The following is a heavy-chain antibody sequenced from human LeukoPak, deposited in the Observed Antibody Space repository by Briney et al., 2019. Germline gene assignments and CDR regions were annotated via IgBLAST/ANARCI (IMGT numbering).Heavy chain of an antibody. Sequence: ASVKVSCKASGYTFTGYYMHWVRQAPGQGLEWMGWINPNSGGTNYAQKFQGRVTMTRDTSISPAYMELSRLRSDDTAVYCCARGGYSSSWSRPAAFDPWGQGTLVTVSS. CDR3: ARGGYSSSWSRPAAFDP. V-gene: IGHV1-2*02. CDR2: INPNSGGT. CDR1: GYTFTGYY. J-gene: IGHJ5*02. D-gene: IGHD6-13*01.